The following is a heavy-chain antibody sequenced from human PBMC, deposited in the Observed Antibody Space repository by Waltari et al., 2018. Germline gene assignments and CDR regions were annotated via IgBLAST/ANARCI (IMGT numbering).Heavy chain of an antibody. D-gene: IGHD2-2*01. CDR2: SIPVFGTA. V-gene: IGHV1-69*12. J-gene: IGHJ6*03. CDR1: GGSFSSYT. CDR3: ATVSEGLFGFCSSVSCQGYYYYMDV. Sequence: QVHLVQSGAEVRKPGSSVKVSCKVSGGSFSSYTVSWVRQAPGQGLEWMGGSIPVFGTANYAQKVQDRVPITADDSTSTGYMELSSLRSEDTAVYYCATVSEGLFGFCSSVSCQGYYYYMDVWGKGTTVTISS.